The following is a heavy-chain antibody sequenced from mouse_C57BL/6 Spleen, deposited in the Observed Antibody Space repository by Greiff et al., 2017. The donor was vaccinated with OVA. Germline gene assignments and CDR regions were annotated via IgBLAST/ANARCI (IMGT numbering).Heavy chain of an antibody. CDR3: ARLNYYGSSYAYYFDY. CDR2: ISYDGSN. J-gene: IGHJ2*01. CDR1: GYSITSGYY. V-gene: IGHV3-6*01. D-gene: IGHD1-1*01. Sequence: EVQVVESGPGLVKPSQSLSLTCSVTGYSITSGYYWNWIRQFPGNKLEWMGYISYDGSNNYNPSLKNRISITRDTSKNQFFLKLNSVTTEDTATYYCARLNYYGSSYAYYFDYWGQGTTLTVSS.